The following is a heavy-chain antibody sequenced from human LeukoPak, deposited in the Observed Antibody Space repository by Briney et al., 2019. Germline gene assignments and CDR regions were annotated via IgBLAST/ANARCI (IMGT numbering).Heavy chain of an antibody. CDR1: GFTFSSYE. J-gene: IGHJ3*02. CDR3: AREGALTVTKDAFDI. CDR2: ISSSGSTV. Sequence: GGSLRLSCAASGFTFSSYEMNWVRQAPGKGLEWVSYISSSGSTVYYADSVKGRFTISRDNAKNSLYLQMNSLRAEDTAVYYCAREGALTVTKDAFDIWGQGTMVTVSS. V-gene: IGHV3-48*03. D-gene: IGHD4-17*01.